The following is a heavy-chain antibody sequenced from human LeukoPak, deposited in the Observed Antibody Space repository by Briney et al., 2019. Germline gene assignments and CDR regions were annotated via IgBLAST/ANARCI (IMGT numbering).Heavy chain of an antibody. CDR3: ARGPYFYDCTGYYPTYYFDY. CDR1: GYTFTSYY. J-gene: IGHJ4*02. Sequence: ASVKVSCKASGYTFTSYYMHWVRQAPGQGLEWTGIINPSGGSTSYAQKFQGRVTMTRDTSTSTVYMELSSLRSEDTAVYYCARGPYFYDCTGYYPTYYFDYWGQGTLVTVSS. V-gene: IGHV1-46*01. D-gene: IGHD3-22*01. CDR2: INPSGGST.